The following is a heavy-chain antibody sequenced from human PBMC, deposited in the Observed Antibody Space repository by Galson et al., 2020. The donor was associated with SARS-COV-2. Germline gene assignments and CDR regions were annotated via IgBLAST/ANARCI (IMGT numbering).Heavy chain of an antibody. D-gene: IGHD4-4*01. CDR1: GFTISSNY. V-gene: IGHV3-23*01. Sequence: GGSLRLSCAASGFTISSNYMSWVRQAPGKGLEWVSGISGGGGNTYYADSVKGRFTISRANSVNTLYLQMMSLRADDTAVYYCAKSVTVSTRGWFDPWGPGTLVTVSS. CDR2: ISGGGGNT. J-gene: IGHJ5*02. CDR3: AKSVTVSTRGWFDP.